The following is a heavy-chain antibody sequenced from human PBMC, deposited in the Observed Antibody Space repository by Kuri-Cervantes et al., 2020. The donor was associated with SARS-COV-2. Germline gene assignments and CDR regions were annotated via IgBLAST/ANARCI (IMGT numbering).Heavy chain of an antibody. V-gene: IGHV3-11*04. D-gene: IGHD1-26*01. CDR1: GFTFSDCY. CDR2: ISSSGSTI. J-gene: IGHJ4*02. CDR3: ASGSGSYYGGDY. Sequence: GESLKISCAASGFTFSDCYMSWIRQAPGKGLEWVSYISSSGSTIYYADSVKGRFTISRDNAKNSLYLQMNSLRAEDTAVYYCASGSGSYYGGDYWGQGTLVTVSS.